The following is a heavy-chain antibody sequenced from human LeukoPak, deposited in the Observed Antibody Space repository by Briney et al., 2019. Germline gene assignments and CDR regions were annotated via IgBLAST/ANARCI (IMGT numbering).Heavy chain of an antibody. V-gene: IGHV3-23*01. CDR3: AKRRTTVITMDYFDY. D-gene: IGHD4-17*01. J-gene: IGHJ4*02. CDR2: ISGGTGTP. Sequence: GGSLRLSCAASGFTFSNYAMSWVRQAPGKGLEWVSGISGGTGTPFYADSVKGRFTISRDNSKNTLYLQMSSPRGEDTAVYFCAKRRTTVITMDYFDYWGQGTLVTVPS. CDR1: GFTFSNYA.